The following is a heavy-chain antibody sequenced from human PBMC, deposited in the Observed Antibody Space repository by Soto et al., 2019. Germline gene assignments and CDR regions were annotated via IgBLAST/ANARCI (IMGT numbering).Heavy chain of an antibody. CDR3: ARAPYCGGDCYSGAFDI. V-gene: IGHV3-21*01. J-gene: IGHJ3*02. D-gene: IGHD2-21*01. Sequence: SSSRWKWDHQKTRKGLEWVSSISSSSSYIYYADSVKGRFTISRDDAKNSLYLQMNSLRAEDTAVYYCARAPYCGGDCYSGAFDIWVQGT. CDR2: ISSSSSYI. CDR1: SSSR.